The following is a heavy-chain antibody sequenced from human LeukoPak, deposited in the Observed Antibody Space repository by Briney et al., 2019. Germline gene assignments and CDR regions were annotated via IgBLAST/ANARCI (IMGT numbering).Heavy chain of an antibody. Sequence: GASVKVSCKASGYTFTSYGISWVRQAPGQGLEWMGWISAYNGNTNYAQKLQGRVTMTTDTYTSTAYMELRSLRSDDTAVYYCARRIPPTYYYDSSGYYSYYYYYMDVWGKGTTVTVSS. CDR3: ARRIPPTYYYDSSGYYSYYYYYMDV. D-gene: IGHD3-22*01. V-gene: IGHV1-18*01. CDR2: ISAYNGNT. J-gene: IGHJ6*03. CDR1: GYTFTSYG.